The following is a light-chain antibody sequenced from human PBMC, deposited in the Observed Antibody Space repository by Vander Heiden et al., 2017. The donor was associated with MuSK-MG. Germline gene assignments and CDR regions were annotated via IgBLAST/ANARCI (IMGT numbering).Light chain of an antibody. CDR3: SSYASSNNFV. CDR2: DVS. CDR1: SSDVGGYNY. V-gene: IGLV2-8*01. J-gene: IGLJ1*01. Sequence: QSALTQPPSASGSPGQSVSISCTGTSSDVGGYNYVSWYQQHPGKAPKLMIYDVSKRPSGVPDRFSGSKSGTTASLTVSGLQAEDEADYYCSSYASSNNFVFGTGTKVTVL.